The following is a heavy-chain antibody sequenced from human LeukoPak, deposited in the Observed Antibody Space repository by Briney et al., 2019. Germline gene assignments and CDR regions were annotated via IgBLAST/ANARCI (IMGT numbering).Heavy chain of an antibody. CDR2: ISYDGSNK. Sequence: GGSLRLSCAASGFTFDDYTMHWVRQAPGKGLEWVAVISYDGSNKYYADSVKGRFTISRDNSKNTLYLQMNSLRAEDTAVYYCARGGGGHDAFDIWGQGTMVTVSS. CDR3: ARGGGGHDAFDI. J-gene: IGHJ3*02. D-gene: IGHD2-15*01. CDR1: GFTFDDYT. V-gene: IGHV3-30-3*01.